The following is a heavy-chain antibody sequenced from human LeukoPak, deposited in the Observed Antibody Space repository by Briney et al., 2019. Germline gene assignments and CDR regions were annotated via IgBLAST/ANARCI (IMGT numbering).Heavy chain of an antibody. CDR2: IVVGSGNT. Sequence: ASVKVSCKASGFTFTSSAVQWVRQARGQRLEWIGWIVVGSGNTNYAQKFQGRVTITTDESTSTAYMELSSLRSEDTAVYYCARSGKRGYCSSTSCYHSYWYFDLWGRGTLVTVSS. J-gene: IGHJ2*01. V-gene: IGHV1-58*01. D-gene: IGHD2-2*01. CDR3: ARSGKRGYCSSTSCYHSYWYFDL. CDR1: GFTFTSSA.